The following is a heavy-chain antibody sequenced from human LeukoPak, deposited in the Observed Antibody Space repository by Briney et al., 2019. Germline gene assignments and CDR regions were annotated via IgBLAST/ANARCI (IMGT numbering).Heavy chain of an antibody. CDR2: IYNDGST. V-gene: IGHV3-66*02. D-gene: IGHD2-2*01. J-gene: IGHJ3*02. CDR1: GFTVSTNY. CDR3: ARTMVVLGAIDAFDI. Sequence: GGSLRLSCAASGFTVSTNYMSWVRQAPGKRLEWVSIIYNDGSTYYTDSVKGRFTISRDNSKNTLYFQMNSLRVEDTAVYYCARTMVVLGAIDAFDIWAQGTTVTVSS.